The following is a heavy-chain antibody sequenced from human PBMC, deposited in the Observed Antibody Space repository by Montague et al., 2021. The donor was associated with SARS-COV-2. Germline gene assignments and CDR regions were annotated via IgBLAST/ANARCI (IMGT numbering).Heavy chain of an antibody. D-gene: IGHD3-10*01. J-gene: IGHJ4*02. CDR3: ARGDLVASDLFDY. V-gene: IGHV2-5*02. CDR1: GVSLTHSGVG. CDR2: LYWDDDK. Sequence: PALVKPTQTLTLTCTFPGVSLTHSGVGVGWIRQPPGKALEWLALLYWDDDKRYSPSLKSRLTITKDTSKKQVVLTLTNMDPVDTATYYCARGDLVASDLFDYWGQGALVTVSS.